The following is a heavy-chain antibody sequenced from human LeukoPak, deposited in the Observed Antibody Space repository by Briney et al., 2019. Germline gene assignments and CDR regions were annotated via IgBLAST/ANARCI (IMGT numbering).Heavy chain of an antibody. CDR1: GFTFSSYG. CDR2: IWYDGSNK. D-gene: IGHD3-10*01. Sequence: GGSLRLSCAASGFTFSSYGMHWVRQAPGKGLEWVAVIWYDGSNKYYADSVKGRFTISRDNSKNTPYLQMNSLRAEDTAVYYCARDSIYYYGSGSYYNSWFDPWGQGTLVTVSS. J-gene: IGHJ5*02. V-gene: IGHV3-33*01. CDR3: ARDSIYYYGSGSYYNSWFDP.